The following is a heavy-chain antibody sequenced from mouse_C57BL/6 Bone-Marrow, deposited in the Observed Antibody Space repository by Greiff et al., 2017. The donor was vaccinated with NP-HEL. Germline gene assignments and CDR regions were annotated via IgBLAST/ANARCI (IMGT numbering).Heavy chain of an antibody. J-gene: IGHJ4*01. V-gene: IGHV2-2*01. CDR2: IWSGGST. CDR1: GFSLTSYG. D-gene: IGHD1-1*01. Sequence: VMLVESGPGLVQPSQSLSITCTVSGFSLTSYGVHWVRQSPGKGLEWLGVIWSGGSTDSNAAFISRLRLSKDKSTSQVFFKMNSLQAADTANYYCARKGYGSRGGGVYAMDYWGQGTSVTVSS. CDR3: ARKGYGSRGGGVYAMDY.